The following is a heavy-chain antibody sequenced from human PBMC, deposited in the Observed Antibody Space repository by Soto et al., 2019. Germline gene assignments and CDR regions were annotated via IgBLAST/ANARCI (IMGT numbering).Heavy chain of an antibody. CDR1: GFTFSSYA. J-gene: IGHJ6*02. Sequence: EVQLLEAGGGLVQPGGSLRLSCAASGFTFSSYAMSWVRQAPGKGLEWVSGISGSGGSTNYAYSVKGRFTISRDNSKNTLYLQMNSRRAEDTAVYYCASAAREYYYYGMDVWGQGTTVTVSS. V-gene: IGHV3-23*01. CDR3: ASAAREYYYYGMDV. CDR2: ISGSGGST.